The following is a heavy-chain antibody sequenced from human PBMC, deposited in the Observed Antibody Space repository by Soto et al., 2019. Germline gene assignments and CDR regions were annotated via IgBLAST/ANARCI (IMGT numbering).Heavy chain of an antibody. CDR2: ISGSGGST. D-gene: IGHD2-15*01. V-gene: IGHV3-23*01. CDR3: AKGTGGCTGGSCNPLDS. CDR1: GFIFSLYA. J-gene: IGHJ5*01. Sequence: GGSLRLSCAASGFIFSLYAMSWVRQAPGKGLEWVTAISGSGGSTYYADSVKGRFTISRDNSKNTLYLQMNSLRAEDTALYYCAKGTGGCTGGSCNPLDSWGHGTLVTVSS.